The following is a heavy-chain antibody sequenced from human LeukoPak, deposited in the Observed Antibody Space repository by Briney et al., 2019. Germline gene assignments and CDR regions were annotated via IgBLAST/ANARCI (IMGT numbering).Heavy chain of an antibody. CDR2: ISSSSSYI. V-gene: IGHV3-21*01. D-gene: IGHD3-22*01. CDR3: ARGEGEFYYDSGGFYYVK. J-gene: IGHJ4*02. Sequence: PGGSLRFSCAASGLTFSSYSMNWVRQAPGKGLGWVYSISSSSSYIYYADSVKGRFTISRDNAKNSLYLQMNSLRAEDTAVYYCARGEGEFYYDSGGFYYVKWGQGTLVTVSS. CDR1: GLTFSSYS.